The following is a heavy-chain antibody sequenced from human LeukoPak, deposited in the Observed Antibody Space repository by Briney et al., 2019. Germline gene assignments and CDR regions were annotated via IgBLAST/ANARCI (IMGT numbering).Heavy chain of an antibody. CDR1: GYTFTGYY. CDR3: ARDPSIVGATPHYAFDI. V-gene: IGHV1-2*02. D-gene: IGHD1-26*01. J-gene: IGHJ3*02. Sequence: GSVKVSCKASGYTFTGYYMHWVRQAPGQGLEWMGWINPNSGGTNYAQKFQGRVTMTRDTSISTAYMELSRLRSDDTAVYYCARDPSIVGATPHYAFDIWGQGTMVTVSS. CDR2: INPNSGGT.